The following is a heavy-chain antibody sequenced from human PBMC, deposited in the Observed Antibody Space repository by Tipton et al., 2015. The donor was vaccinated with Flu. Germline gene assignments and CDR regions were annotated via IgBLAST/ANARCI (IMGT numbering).Heavy chain of an antibody. Sequence: RSLRLSCAASGFTLNSYGMHWVRLAPGKGLEWVAVISDDGANIYYADSVKGRFTISRDNSKNTLYLQMSGLRSEDTAVHYCAKRVGSYYGAFDHWGQGTPVTVSS. V-gene: IGHV3-30*18. CDR3: AKRVGSYYGAFDH. J-gene: IGHJ4*02. D-gene: IGHD1-26*01. CDR1: GFTLNSYG. CDR2: ISDDGANI.